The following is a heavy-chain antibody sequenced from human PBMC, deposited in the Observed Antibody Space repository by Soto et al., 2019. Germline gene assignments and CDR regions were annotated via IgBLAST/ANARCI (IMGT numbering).Heavy chain of an antibody. Sequence: NPSETLSLTCAISGDSVPSNTAAWYWIRQSPSRGLEWLGRTYYRSKWYNDYAVSVKSRITINPDTSKNQFSLQLNSVTPEDTAVYYCATYRRQYTSAFDIWGQGTMVTVSS. CDR3: ATYRRQYTSAFDI. J-gene: IGHJ3*02. CDR1: GDSVPSNTAA. D-gene: IGHD3-16*02. CDR2: TYYRSKWYN. V-gene: IGHV6-1*01.